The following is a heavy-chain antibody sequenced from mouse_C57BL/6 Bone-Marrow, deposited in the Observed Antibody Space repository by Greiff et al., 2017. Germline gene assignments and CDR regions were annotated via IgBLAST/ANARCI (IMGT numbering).Heavy chain of an antibody. D-gene: IGHD2-1*01. CDR2: GQGLEWIG. CDR3: SEDSAVYYCAIYYGNFGAMDY. Sequence: VQLQQSGPELARPWASVKISCPAFYTFFRRAHFAIRDTNYWMQWVKQRPGQGLEWIGATSPGNGDTSYNQKYKSKATLTAGKSSSTAYFPLSSLTSEDSAVYYCAIYYGNFGAMDYWGQGTSVTVSS. CDR1: YTF. J-gene: IGHJ4*01. V-gene: IGHV1-87*01.